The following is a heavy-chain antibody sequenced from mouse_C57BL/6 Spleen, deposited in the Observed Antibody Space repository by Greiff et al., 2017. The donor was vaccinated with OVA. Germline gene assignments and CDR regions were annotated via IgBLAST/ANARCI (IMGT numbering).Heavy chain of an antibody. CDR2: ISSGGDYI. CDR1: GFTFSSYA. V-gene: IGHV5-9-1*02. J-gene: IGHJ2*01. D-gene: IGHD2-1*01. Sequence: DVMLVESGEGLVKPGGSLKLSCAASGFTFSSYAMSWVRQTPEKRLEWVAYISSGGDYIYYADTVKGRFTISRDNARNTLYLQMSSLKSEDTAMYYCTRVGNFYFDYWGQGTTLTVSS. CDR3: TRVGNFYFDY.